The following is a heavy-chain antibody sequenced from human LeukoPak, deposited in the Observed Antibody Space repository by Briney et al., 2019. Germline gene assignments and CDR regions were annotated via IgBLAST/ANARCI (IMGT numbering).Heavy chain of an antibody. CDR1: GDSISTSKSY. D-gene: IGHD6-19*01. Sequence: SETLSLTCTVSGDSISTSKSYWGWIRQPPGKGLEWIGEINHSGSTNYNPSLKSRLTISVDKSKNQFSLILSSVTAADTAVYYCARAPPYGSGWSKGVFDYWGQGTLVTVSS. J-gene: IGHJ4*02. CDR3: ARAPPYGSGWSKGVFDY. V-gene: IGHV4-39*07. CDR2: INHSGST.